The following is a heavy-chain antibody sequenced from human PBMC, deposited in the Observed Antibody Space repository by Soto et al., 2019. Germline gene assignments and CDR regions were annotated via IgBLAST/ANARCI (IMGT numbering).Heavy chain of an antibody. CDR3: TTRIVVEEAASRGFDY. CDR1: GFTFSNTW. V-gene: IGHV3-15*01. D-gene: IGHD2-15*01. J-gene: IGHJ4*02. CDR2: IKREADGGST. Sequence: EVQLVESGGNLVKPGGSLRLSCAASGFTFSNTWMSWVRQAPGKGLEWVGRIKREADGGSTNYAAPVKGRFTIAREDSKNTLYLQMSSLKTEDTAVYYCTTRIVVEEAASRGFDYWGQGTLVTVSS.